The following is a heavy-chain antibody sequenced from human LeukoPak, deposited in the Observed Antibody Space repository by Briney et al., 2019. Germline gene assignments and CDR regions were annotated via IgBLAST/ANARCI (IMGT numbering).Heavy chain of an antibody. V-gene: IGHV4-39*07. CDR2: GDYSGGT. Sequence: SETLSLTCTVSGDSFTSVTDYWAWIRQPPGKGLEWIASGDYSGGTYYNPSLESRVAISVDKSKNQFSLKLSSVTAADTAVYYCARYDYVWGSYRYAFDIWGQGTMVTVSS. CDR3: ARYDYVWGSYRYAFDI. CDR1: GDSFTSVTDY. J-gene: IGHJ3*02. D-gene: IGHD3-16*02.